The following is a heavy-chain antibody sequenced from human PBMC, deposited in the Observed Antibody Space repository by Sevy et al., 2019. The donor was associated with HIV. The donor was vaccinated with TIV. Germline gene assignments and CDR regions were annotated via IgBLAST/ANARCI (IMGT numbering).Heavy chain of an antibody. CDR3: TRSGYYYGFDY. V-gene: IGHV1-2*02. Sequence: ASVKVSCKASGHTFTGYYIHWVRQAPGQGLEWMGWNNANSGGTNYEQKFQDRVTMTSDKSFSTVNMELSRLRSDDTAVYFCTRSGYYYGFDYWGQGTLVTVSS. CDR1: GHTFTGYY. J-gene: IGHJ4*02. D-gene: IGHD3-22*01. CDR2: NNANSGGT.